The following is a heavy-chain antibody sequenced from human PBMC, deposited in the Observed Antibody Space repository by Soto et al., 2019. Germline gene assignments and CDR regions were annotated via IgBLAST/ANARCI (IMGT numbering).Heavy chain of an antibody. Sequence: PGGSLRLSCAASGLTFSNAWMSWVRQAPGKGLEWVGRIKSKTDGGTTDYGTPVKGRFTISRDDSKNTLFLQMNSLKTEDTALYYCTTDRMGATGSYYWGQGALVTSPQ. D-gene: IGHD1-26*01. CDR1: GLTFSNAW. CDR2: IKSKTDGGTT. V-gene: IGHV3-15*01. CDR3: TTDRMGATGSYY. J-gene: IGHJ4*02.